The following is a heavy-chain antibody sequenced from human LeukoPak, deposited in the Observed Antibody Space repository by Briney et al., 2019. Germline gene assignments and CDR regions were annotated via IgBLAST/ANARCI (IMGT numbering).Heavy chain of an antibody. CDR1: GGPLSSGDYH. CDR3: ARVGNYYGSGSYYKIKPFFDY. J-gene: IGHJ4*02. Sequence: PSDTLSLPCTVSGGPLSSGDYHWRWVRPPPGKGLEWIGYIYYNGSTYYNPSLQRRVTISVDTSTNQFSLKLSSVTAADTAVYYCARVGNYYGSGSYYKIKPFFDYWGQGTLVTVSS. V-gene: IGHV4-30-4*02. D-gene: IGHD3-10*01. CDR2: IYYNGST.